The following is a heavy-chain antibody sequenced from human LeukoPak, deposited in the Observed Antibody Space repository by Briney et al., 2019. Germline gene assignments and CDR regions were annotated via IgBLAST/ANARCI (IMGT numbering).Heavy chain of an antibody. CDR2: ISSSSSYI. CDR3: ARDRIMITFGGVSDY. CDR1: GFTFSSYA. D-gene: IGHD3-16*01. J-gene: IGHJ4*02. V-gene: IGHV3-21*01. Sequence: PGGSLRLSCAASGFTFSSYAMSWVRQAPGKGLEWVSSISSSSSYIYYADSVKGRFTISRDNAKNSLYLQMNSLRAEDTAVYYCARDRIMITFGGVSDYWGQGTLVTVSS.